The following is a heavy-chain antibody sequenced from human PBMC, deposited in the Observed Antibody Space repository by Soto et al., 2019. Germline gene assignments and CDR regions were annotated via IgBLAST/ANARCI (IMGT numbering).Heavy chain of an antibody. V-gene: IGHV1-69*12. J-gene: IGHJ6*02. CDR3: PSQPLGPSYYYGMDV. CDR1: GGTFSSYA. Sequence: QVQLVQSGAEVKKPGSSVKVSCKASGGTFSSYAISWVRQAPGQGLEWMGGIIPIFGTATYAQKFQGRVTFTAAESTTAAYMELSILRSEDTAVYYCPSQPLGPSYYYGMDVWGPGTTVTVSS. CDR2: IIPIFGTA. D-gene: IGHD2-2*01.